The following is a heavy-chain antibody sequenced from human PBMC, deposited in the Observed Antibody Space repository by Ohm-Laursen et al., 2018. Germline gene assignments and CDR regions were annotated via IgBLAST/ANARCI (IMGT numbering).Heavy chain of an antibody. CDR2: IYYSGST. J-gene: IGHJ4*02. CDR3: ARAVQLWLYGFDY. V-gene: IGHV4-59*07. Sequence: SDTLSLTCPVSGGSISSYYWSWIRQPPGKGLEWIGYIYYSGSTNYNPSLKSRVTISVDTSKNQFSLKLSSVTAADTAVYYCARAVQLWLYGFDYWGQGTLVTVSS. D-gene: IGHD5-18*01. CDR1: GGSISSYY.